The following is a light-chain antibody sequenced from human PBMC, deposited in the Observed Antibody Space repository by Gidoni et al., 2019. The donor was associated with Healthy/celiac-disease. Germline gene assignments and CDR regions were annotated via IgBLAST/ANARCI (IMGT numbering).Light chain of an antibody. CDR3: QAWDSSTENVV. CDR1: KLGDKY. CDR2: QDS. Sequence: SYELTQPPSVSVSPGQTASITCSGDKLGDKYACWSQQKPGKSPVLVIYQDSKRPSGIPERLSGSNSRNTATLTISGTQAMDEADYYCQAWDSSTENVVFGGGTKLTVL. J-gene: IGLJ2*01. V-gene: IGLV3-1*01.